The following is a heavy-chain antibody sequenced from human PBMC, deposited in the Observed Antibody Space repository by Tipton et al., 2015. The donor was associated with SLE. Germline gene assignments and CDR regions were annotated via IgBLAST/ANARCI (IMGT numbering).Heavy chain of an antibody. Sequence: QLVQSGAEVKKPGASVKVSCKASGYTFTSYGISWVRQAPGQGLEWMGWISAYNGNTNYAQKLQGRVTMTTDTSTSTAYMELRSLRSDDTAVYYCARGIGVLMVDAPLGAVGTCGQGTIVTVSS. D-gene: IGHD2-8*01. J-gene: IGHJ3*02. CDR3: ARGIGVLMVDAPLGAVGT. CDR1: GYTFTSYG. CDR2: ISAYNGNT. V-gene: IGHV1-18*01.